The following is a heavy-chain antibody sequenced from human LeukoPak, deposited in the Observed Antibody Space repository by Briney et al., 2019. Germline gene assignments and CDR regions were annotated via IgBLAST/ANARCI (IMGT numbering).Heavy chain of an antibody. CDR3: AGTLTDYYDSSGYYQRLDY. D-gene: IGHD3-22*01. V-gene: IGHV4-38-2*01. J-gene: IGHJ4*02. CDR1: GYSISSGYY. Sequence: SETLSLTCAVSGYSISSGYYWGWIRQPPGKGLEWIGSIYHSGSTYYNPSLKSRVTISVDTSKNQFSLKLSSVTAADTAVYYCAGTLTDYYDSSGYYQRLDYWGQGTLVTVSS. CDR2: IYHSGST.